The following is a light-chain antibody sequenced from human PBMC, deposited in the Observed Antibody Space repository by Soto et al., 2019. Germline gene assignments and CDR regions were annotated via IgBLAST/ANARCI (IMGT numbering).Light chain of an antibody. Sequence: QSALTQPPSASGSLGQSVTFSCTGTSSDVGGYNYVSWYQQHPGKAPKLIIYEVHKRPSGVPDRFSASKSGNTASLTISGLQIEDEADYYCCSYAGSSTSVLFGGGTKLTVL. V-gene: IGLV2-8*01. CDR1: SSDVGGYNY. CDR2: EVH. J-gene: IGLJ2*01. CDR3: CSYAGSSTSVL.